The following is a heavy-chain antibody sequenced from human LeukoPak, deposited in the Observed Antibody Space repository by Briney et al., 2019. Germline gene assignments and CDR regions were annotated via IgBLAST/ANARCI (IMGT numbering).Heavy chain of an antibody. V-gene: IGHV4-38-2*02. CDR3: ARVQSDGSLGY. CDR2: IYHSGST. D-gene: IGHD3-16*01. CDR1: GYSISSGYY. J-gene: IGHJ4*02. Sequence: SETLSLTCTVSGYSISSGYYWGWIRQPPGKGLEWIGSIYHSGSTYYNPSLKSRVTISVDTSKNQFSLKLSSVTAADTAVYYCARVQSDGSLGYWGQGTLVTVSS.